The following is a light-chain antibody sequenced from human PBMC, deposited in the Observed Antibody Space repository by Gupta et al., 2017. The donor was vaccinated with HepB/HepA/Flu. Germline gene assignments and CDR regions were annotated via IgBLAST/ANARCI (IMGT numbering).Light chain of an antibody. V-gene: IGLV2-18*02. CDR3: SSYTSSSTWV. CDR1: SSDVGSYNR. CDR2: EVT. J-gene: IGLJ3*02. Sequence: SALPQPPSLSGSPGQSVTISCTGTSSDVGSYNRVSWYLQSPGTAPKLIIFEVTNRPSGVPYRCSGSKSGNTASLTISGLQAEDEADYYCSSYTSSSTWVFGGGTKVTVL.